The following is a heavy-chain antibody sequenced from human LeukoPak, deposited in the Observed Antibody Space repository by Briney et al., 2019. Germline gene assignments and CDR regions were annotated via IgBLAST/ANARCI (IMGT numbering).Heavy chain of an antibody. J-gene: IGHJ4*02. D-gene: IGHD3-22*01. V-gene: IGHV3-23*01. CDR2: ISGSGGST. CDR3: AKSPPPNYYDSSGYYDGSGYFDY. CDR1: GFTFSSYA. Sequence: PGGSLRLSCAASGFTFSSYAMSWVRQAPGKGLEWVSAISGSGGSTYYADSVKGRFTISRDNSKNTLYLQMNSLRAEDTAVYYCAKSPPPNYYDSSGYYDGSGYFDYWGQGTLVTVSS.